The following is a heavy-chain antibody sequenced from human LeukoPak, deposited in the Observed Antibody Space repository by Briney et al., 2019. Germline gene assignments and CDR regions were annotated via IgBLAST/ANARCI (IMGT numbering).Heavy chain of an antibody. D-gene: IGHD6-13*01. CDR1: GGSISSGDYS. V-gene: IGHV3-23*01. J-gene: IGHJ4*02. Sequence: LSLTCTVSGGSISSGDYSWNWVRQAPGKGLEWVSAIGRNGETTYYADSVKGRFTISRDNSKNTLYLQMNSLRAEDTAVYYCARGKGYSSSWYKLQGTYFDYWGQGTLVTVSS. CDR3: ARGKGYSSSWYKLQGTYFDY. CDR2: IGRNGETT.